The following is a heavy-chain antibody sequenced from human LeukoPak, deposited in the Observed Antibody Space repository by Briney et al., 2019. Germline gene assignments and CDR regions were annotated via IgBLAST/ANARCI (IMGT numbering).Heavy chain of an antibody. CDR3: ARHERLYNWFDP. V-gene: IGHV4-39*01. Sequence: SETLSLTCTVSGGSISSSSYYWGWIRQPPGTGLEWIGSIYYSGSTYYNPSLKSRVTISVDTSKNQFSLKLSSVTAADTAVYYCARHERLYNWFDPWGQGTLVTVSS. CDR2: IYYSGST. D-gene: IGHD2-15*01. CDR1: GGSISSSSYY. J-gene: IGHJ5*02.